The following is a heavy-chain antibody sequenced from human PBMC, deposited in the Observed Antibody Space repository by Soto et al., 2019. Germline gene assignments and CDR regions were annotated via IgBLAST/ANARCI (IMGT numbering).Heavy chain of an antibody. CDR2: INEGGTFT. CDR3: ARDTVFGSGRQDC. V-gene: IGHV3-74*01. D-gene: IGHD3-10*01. CDR1: GFTSSNHW. Sequence: GGSLRLSCAASGFTSSNHWMHWVRQAPGKGLVWVSRINEGGTFTNYADSVKGRFTISRDNAKNTLYLQMNSLRAEDTAVYYCARDTVFGSGRQDCWGQGTLVPVSS. J-gene: IGHJ4*02.